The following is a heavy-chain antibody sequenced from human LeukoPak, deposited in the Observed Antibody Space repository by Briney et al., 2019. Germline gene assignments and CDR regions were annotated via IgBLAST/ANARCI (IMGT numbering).Heavy chain of an antibody. V-gene: IGHV3-7*03. CDR3: ARSIPYGTTWYGRSDY. CDR1: GFPFNAYW. J-gene: IGHJ4*02. Sequence: GGSLRLSCAASGFPFNAYWMTWVRQAPGKGLEWVANIRQDGDTKYYVDSVKGRFTISRDNAMNSLYLQMNSLRAEDTAIYYCARSIPYGTTWYGRSDYWGQGTLVTVSS. CDR2: IRQDGDTK. D-gene: IGHD6-13*01.